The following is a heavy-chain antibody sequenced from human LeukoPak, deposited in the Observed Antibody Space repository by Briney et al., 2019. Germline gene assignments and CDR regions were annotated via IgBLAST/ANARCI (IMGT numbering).Heavy chain of an antibody. V-gene: IGHV4-30-4*08. J-gene: IGHJ3*02. CDR3: ARAGVVPAAINRAFDI. Sequence: SETLSLTCIVSGGSIVSGDYYWTWIRQPPGKGLEWIGYIYHNGDTYYNPSLRSRISISVDTSKNQFSLKLSSVTAADTAVYYCARAGVVPAAINRAFDIWGQGSLVTVSS. D-gene: IGHD2-2*02. CDR2: IYHNGDT. CDR1: GGSIVSGDYY.